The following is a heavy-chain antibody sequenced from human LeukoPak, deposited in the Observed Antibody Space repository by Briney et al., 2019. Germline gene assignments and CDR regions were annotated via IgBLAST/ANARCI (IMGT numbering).Heavy chain of an antibody. Sequence: ASVKVSCKASGYTFTSYYMHWVRQAPGQGLEWMGIINPSGGSTSYAQKFQGRVTMTRDTSTSTVYMELSSLRSEDTAVYYCARDNCSSTSCYTPFDYWGQGTLVTVSS. CDR2: INPSGGST. V-gene: IGHV1-46*01. CDR3: ARDNCSSTSCYTPFDY. CDR1: GYTFTSYY. D-gene: IGHD2-2*01. J-gene: IGHJ4*02.